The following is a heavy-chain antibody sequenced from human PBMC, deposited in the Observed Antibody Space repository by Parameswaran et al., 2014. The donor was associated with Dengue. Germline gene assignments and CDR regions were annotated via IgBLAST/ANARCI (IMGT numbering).Heavy chain of an antibody. V-gene: IGHV3-21*01. CDR3: ARGRGSGYLESWFDP. CDR2: ISSSSSYI. D-gene: IGHD3-22*01. J-gene: IGHJ5*02. Sequence: WIRQPPGKGLEWVSSISSSSSYIYYADSVKGRFTISRDNAKNSLYLQMNSLRAEDTAVYYCARGRGSGYLESWFDPWGQGTLVTVSS.